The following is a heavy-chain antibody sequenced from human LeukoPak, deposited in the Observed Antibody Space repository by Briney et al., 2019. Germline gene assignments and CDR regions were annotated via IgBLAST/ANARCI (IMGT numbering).Heavy chain of an antibody. CDR2: TSSSGSIK. V-gene: IGHV3-48*03. CDR1: GFAFNSYE. D-gene: IGHD6-19*01. CDR3: ARARYTSGWETLDY. J-gene: IGHJ4*02. Sequence: GGSLRLSCIASGFAFNSYEMNWVRQAPGKGVGWVSYTSSSGSIKHYADSVKGRFTISRNNAKNSLYLQMNSLRAEDTAVYYCARARYTSGWETLDYWGQGTLVTVSS.